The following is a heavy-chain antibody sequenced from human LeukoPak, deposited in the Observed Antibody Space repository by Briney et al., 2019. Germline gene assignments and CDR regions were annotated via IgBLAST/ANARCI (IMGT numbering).Heavy chain of an antibody. CDR2: MNPNSSNT. CDR3: ARVNYYGSGSYPYYYYYGMDV. J-gene: IGHJ6*02. D-gene: IGHD3-10*01. CDR1: GYTFTSYD. V-gene: IGHV1-8*01. Sequence: ASVKVSCKASGYTFTSYDINWVRQATGQGLEWMGWMNPNSSNTGYAQKFQGRVTMTRNTSISTAYMELSSLRSEDTAVYYCARVNYYGSGSYPYYYYYGMDVWGQGTTVTVSS.